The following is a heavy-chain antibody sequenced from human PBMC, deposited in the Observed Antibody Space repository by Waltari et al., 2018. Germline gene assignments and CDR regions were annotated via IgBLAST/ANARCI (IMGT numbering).Heavy chain of an antibody. V-gene: IGHV3-7*01. J-gene: IGHJ4*02. Sequence: QLVESGGDSVQPGGSLRLSCVTSGFTFSNFYMRWVRQAPGKGLEWVASIKQEGSEKYYVDSVKGRFTVSRDNAKNSLYLQMNNLRADDTAVYYCTTLSVTKTSDYWGQGTLVTVSS. CDR3: TTLSVTKTSDY. CDR1: GFTFSNFY. CDR2: IKQEGSEK. D-gene: IGHD4-4*01.